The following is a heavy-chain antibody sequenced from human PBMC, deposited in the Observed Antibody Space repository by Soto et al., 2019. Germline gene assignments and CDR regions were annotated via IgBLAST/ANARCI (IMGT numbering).Heavy chain of an antibody. J-gene: IGHJ6*02. CDR3: ARDTKVAAAGYYYYYGMDV. Sequence: SETLSLTCAVSGGSISSSNWWSWVRQPPGKGLEWIGEIYHSGSTNYNPSLKSLVTISVDKSKNQFSLKLSSVTAADTAVYYCARDTKVAAAGYYYYYGMDVWGQGTTVTVSS. V-gene: IGHV4-4*02. D-gene: IGHD6-13*01. CDR1: GGSISSSNW. CDR2: IYHSGST.